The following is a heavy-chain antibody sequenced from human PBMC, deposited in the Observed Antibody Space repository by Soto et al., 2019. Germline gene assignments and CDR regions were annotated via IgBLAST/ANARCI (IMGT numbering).Heavy chain of an antibody. Sequence: GGSLRLSCAASGFTFSSYGMHWVRQAPGKGLEWVAVIWYDGSNKYYADSVKGRFTISRDNSKNTLYLQMNSLRAEDTAVYYCATTSKGRAGYNLDYWGQGTLVTVSS. CDR3: ATTSKGRAGYNLDY. CDR2: IWYDGSNK. D-gene: IGHD5-12*01. V-gene: IGHV3-33*01. CDR1: GFTFSSYG. J-gene: IGHJ4*02.